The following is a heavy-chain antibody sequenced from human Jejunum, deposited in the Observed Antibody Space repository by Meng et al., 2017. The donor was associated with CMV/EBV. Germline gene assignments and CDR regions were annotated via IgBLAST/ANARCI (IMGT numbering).Heavy chain of an antibody. CDR2: INSDGSST. Sequence: GFTFSSYWMNWVRQAPGKGLVWVSRINSDGSSTSYADSVKGRFTISRDNAKNTLYLQMNSLRAEDTAVYYCARTYSSGWLGTFWDYWGQGILVTVSS. CDR3: ARTYSSGWLGTFWDY. D-gene: IGHD6-19*01. CDR1: GFTFSSYW. V-gene: IGHV3-74*01. J-gene: IGHJ4*02.